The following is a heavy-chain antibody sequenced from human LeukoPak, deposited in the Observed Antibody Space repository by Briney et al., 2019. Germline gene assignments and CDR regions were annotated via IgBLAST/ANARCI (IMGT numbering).Heavy chain of an antibody. CDR3: ARELTDSSGYYLDPKPFDY. Sequence: GGSLRLSCAASGFTFSSYSMNWVRQAPGKGLEWVSSISSSSSYIYNADSVKGRFTIPRDNAKNSLYLQMNSLRAEDTAVYYCARELTDSSGYYLDPKPFDYWGQGTLVTVSS. CDR1: GFTFSSYS. D-gene: IGHD3-22*01. V-gene: IGHV3-21*01. CDR2: ISSSSSYI. J-gene: IGHJ4*02.